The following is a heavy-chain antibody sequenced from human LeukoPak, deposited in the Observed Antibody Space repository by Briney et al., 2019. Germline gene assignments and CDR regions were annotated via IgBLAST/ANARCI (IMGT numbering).Heavy chain of an antibody. V-gene: IGHV4-38-2*01. CDR3: ARAGASSPGGHFDY. CDR2: IYHSGST. D-gene: IGHD2-2*01. Sequence: SETLSLTCAVSGYSISRGYYWGWGREPPGKGRGGVGGIYHSGSTYYNPSLKSRVTISVDTSKNQFSLKLSSVTAADTAVYYCARAGASSPGGHFDYWGQGTLVAVSS. J-gene: IGHJ4*02. CDR1: GYSISRGYY.